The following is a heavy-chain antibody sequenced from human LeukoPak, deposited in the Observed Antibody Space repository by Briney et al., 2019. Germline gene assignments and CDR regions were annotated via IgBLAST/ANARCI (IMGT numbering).Heavy chain of an antibody. CDR1: GGSIRSGGYS. J-gene: IGHJ6*02. CDR3: ARDNYGDYSRSHYGMDV. CDR2: IYHSGST. Sequence: TLSLTCAVSGGSIRSGGYSWSWIRQPPGKGLEWVGYIYHSGSTYYNPSLMSRVTISVDRSKNQLSLKLSSVTAADTAVYYCARDNYGDYSRSHYGMDVWGQGTTVTVSS. V-gene: IGHV4-30-2*01. D-gene: IGHD4-17*01.